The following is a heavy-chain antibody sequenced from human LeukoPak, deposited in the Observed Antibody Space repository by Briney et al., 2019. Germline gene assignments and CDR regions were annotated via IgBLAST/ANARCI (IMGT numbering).Heavy chain of an antibody. CDR3: VRIGYSSNSLGIDF. Sequence: GGSLRLSCAASGFTVSSNYMSWVRQAPGKGLEWVSVIYSGGSTYYADSVKGRFTISRDNSKNTLYLQMNSLRAEDTAVYYCVRIGYSSNSLGIDFWGQGTLVTVSS. D-gene: IGHD5-18*01. CDR2: IYSGGST. CDR1: GFTVSSNY. J-gene: IGHJ4*02. V-gene: IGHV3-66*01.